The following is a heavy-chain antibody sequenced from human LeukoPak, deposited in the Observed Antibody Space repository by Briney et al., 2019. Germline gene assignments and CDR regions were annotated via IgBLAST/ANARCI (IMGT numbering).Heavy chain of an antibody. CDR1: GGSISSYY. Sequence: SETLSLTCTVSGGSISSYYRSWIRQPPGKGLEWIGYICYSGSTNYNPSLKSRVTISVDTSKNQFSLKLSSVTAADTAVYYCASSIVEWELLYYWGQGTLVTVSS. V-gene: IGHV4-59*01. CDR3: ASSIVEWELLYY. D-gene: IGHD1-26*01. J-gene: IGHJ4*02. CDR2: ICYSGST.